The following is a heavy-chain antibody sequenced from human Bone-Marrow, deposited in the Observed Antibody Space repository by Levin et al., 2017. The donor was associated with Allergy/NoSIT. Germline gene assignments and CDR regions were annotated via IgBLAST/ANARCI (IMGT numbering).Heavy chain of an antibody. CDR1: GFTFSSYA. J-gene: IGHJ6*02. V-gene: IGHV3-64*01. D-gene: IGHD3-22*01. Sequence: GGSLRLSCAASGFTFSSYAMHWVRQAPGKGLEYVSAISSNGGSTYYANSVKGRFTISRDNSKNTLYLQMGSLRAEDMAVYYCARGLDDSSGYYGYYGMDVWGQGTTVTVSS. CDR2: ISSNGGST. CDR3: ARGLDDSSGYYGYYGMDV.